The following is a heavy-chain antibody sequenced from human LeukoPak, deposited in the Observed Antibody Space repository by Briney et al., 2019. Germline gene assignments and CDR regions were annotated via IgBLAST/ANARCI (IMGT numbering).Heavy chain of an antibody. Sequence: GESLKISCKGSGYSFTSHWIGWVRQMPGKGLEWMGIIYPGDSDTRYSPSFQGQVTISADKSISTAYLQWSSLKASDTAMYYCARQEYCSGGSCYTWFDPRGQGTLVTVSS. CDR3: ARQEYCSGGSCYTWFDP. D-gene: IGHD2-15*01. CDR1: GYSFTSHW. J-gene: IGHJ5*02. V-gene: IGHV5-51*01. CDR2: IYPGDSDT.